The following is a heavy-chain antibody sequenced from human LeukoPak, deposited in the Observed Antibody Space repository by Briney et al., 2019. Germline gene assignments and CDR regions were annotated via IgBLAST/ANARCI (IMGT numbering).Heavy chain of an antibody. CDR1: GGSISSYY. Sequence: SETLSLTCTVSGGSISSYYWSWIRQPPGKGLEWIGEINHSGSTNYNPSLKSRVTISVDTSKNQFSLKLSSVTAADTAVYYCARGGGLWFGDRPRGFDPWGQGTLVTVSS. CDR2: INHSGST. V-gene: IGHV4-34*01. J-gene: IGHJ5*02. CDR3: ARGGGLWFGDRPRGFDP. D-gene: IGHD3-10*01.